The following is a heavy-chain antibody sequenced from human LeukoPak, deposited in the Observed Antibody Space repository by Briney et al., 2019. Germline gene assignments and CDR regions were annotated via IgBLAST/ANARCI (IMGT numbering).Heavy chain of an antibody. D-gene: IGHD2-2*02. V-gene: IGHV3-48*01. Sequence: GGSLRLSCAASGFIFDTYNMHWVRQAPGKGLEWVSYITISGSIIKYADSVKGRFTISRDNSKNTLYLQMNSLRAEDTAVYYCAKDQEILVVPAAINYWGQGTLVTVSS. J-gene: IGHJ4*02. CDR1: GFIFDTYN. CDR2: ITISGSII. CDR3: AKDQEILVVPAAINY.